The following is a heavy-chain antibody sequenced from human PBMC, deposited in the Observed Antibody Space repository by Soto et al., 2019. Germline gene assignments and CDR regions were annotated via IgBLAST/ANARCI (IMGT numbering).Heavy chain of an antibody. CDR2: INPSGGST. V-gene: IGHV1-46*01. CDR3: ARDTQGRYCISTSCYVAPLDRYYYYGMDV. J-gene: IGHJ6*02. D-gene: IGHD2-2*01. Sequence: GASVKVSCKASGYTFTSYYMHWVRQAPGQGLEWKGKINPSGGSTSYAQKFQGRVTMTRDTSTSTVYMELSSMRSEDTAVYYCARDTQGRYCISTSCYVAPLDRYYYYGMDVWGQGTTVTVSS. CDR1: GYTFTSYY.